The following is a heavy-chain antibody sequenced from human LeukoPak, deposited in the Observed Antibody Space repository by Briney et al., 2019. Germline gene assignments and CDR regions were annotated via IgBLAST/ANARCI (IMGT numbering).Heavy chain of an antibody. V-gene: IGHV4-61*02. J-gene: IGHJ6*03. CDR2: MYTSGST. D-gene: IGHD2-2*01. Sequence: PSETLSLTCTVSGGSISSGSYYWSWIRQPAGKGLEWIGRMYTSGSTNYNPSLKSRVTISVDTSKNQFSLKLSSVTAADTAVYYCARGPTNPRYCSSTSCYGGRYYYYYMDVWGKGTTVTVSS. CDR1: GGSISSGSYY. CDR3: ARGPTNPRYCSSTSCYGGRYYYYYMDV.